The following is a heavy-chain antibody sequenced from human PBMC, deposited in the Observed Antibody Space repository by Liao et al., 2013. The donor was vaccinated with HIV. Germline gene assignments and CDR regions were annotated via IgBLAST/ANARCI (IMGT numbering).Heavy chain of an antibody. CDR3: ARGFRLRLGLVDY. V-gene: IGHV4-39*07. J-gene: IGHJ4*02. Sequence: QLQLQESGPGLVKPSETLSLTCTVSGGSISSSSYFWGWIRQPPGKGLEWIGNIYYSGSTYYNPSLKSRVTISVDTSKNQFSLKLSSVTAADTAVYYCARGFRLRLGLVDYWGQGTLVTVSS. D-gene: IGHD3-16*01. CDR2: IYYSGST. CDR1: GGSISSSSYF.